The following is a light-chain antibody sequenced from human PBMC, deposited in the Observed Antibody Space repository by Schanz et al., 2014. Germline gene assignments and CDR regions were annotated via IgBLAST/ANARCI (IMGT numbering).Light chain of an antibody. Sequence: QSALTQPPSASGSPGQSVTISCTGTSSDVGGYNYVSWYQHHPGKAPKLMIYEVTKRPSGVPDRFSGSKSGTSASLAISGLQSEDEADYYCQSYDNNLRGVFGGGTKLTVL. CDR1: SSDVGGYNY. CDR3: QSYDNNLRGV. J-gene: IGLJ3*02. CDR2: EVT. V-gene: IGLV2-8*01.